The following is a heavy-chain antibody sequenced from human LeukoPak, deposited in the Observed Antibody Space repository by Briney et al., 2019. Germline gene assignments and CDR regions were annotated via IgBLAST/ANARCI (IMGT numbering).Heavy chain of an antibody. V-gene: IGHV1-69*05. CDR1: GGTFSSYA. CDR2: IIPIFGTA. D-gene: IGHD3-10*01. J-gene: IGHJ6*03. CDR3: ARAGETYYYGSGKDYYYYYYMDV. Sequence: ASVKVSCKASGGTFSSYAISWVRQAPGQGLEWMGGIIPIFGTANYAQKFQGRVTMTRDTSISTAYMELSRLRSDDTAVYYCARAGETYYYGSGKDYYYYYYMDVWGKGTTVTISS.